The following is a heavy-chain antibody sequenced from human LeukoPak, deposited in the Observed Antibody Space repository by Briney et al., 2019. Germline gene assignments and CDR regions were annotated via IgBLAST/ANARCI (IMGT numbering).Heavy chain of an antibody. CDR3: ANSKSSMITFGGVIVHDAFDI. V-gene: IGHV3-30*02. CDR2: IRYGGSNK. D-gene: IGHD3-16*02. J-gene: IGHJ3*02. CDR1: RFTFSSYG. Sequence: PGGSLRLSCAASRFTFSSYGMHWVRQAPGKGLEWVAFIRYGGSNKYYADSVKGRFTISRDNSKNSLYLQMNSLRAEDTAVYYCANSKSSMITFGGVIVHDAFDIWGQGTMVTVSS.